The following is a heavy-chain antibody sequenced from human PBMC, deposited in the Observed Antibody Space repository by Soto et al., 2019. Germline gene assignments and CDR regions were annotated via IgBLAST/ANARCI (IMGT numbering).Heavy chain of an antibody. Sequence: QVQLVQSGAEVKKPGASVKVSCKASGYTFTSYGISRVRQAPGQGLEWMGWISAYNGNTNYAQKLQGRVTMTTDTSTSTAYMELRSMRADDTAVYYCARDDCSSPSCFYYYYGMDVWGQGTTVTVSS. V-gene: IGHV1-18*04. D-gene: IGHD2-2*01. CDR3: ARDDCSSPSCFYYYYGMDV. CDR2: ISAYNGNT. CDR1: GYTFTSYG. J-gene: IGHJ6*02.